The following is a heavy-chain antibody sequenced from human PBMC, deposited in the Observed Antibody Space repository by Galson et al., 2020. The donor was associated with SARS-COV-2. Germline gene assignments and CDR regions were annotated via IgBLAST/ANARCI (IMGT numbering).Heavy chain of an antibody. CDR2: ISAYNGHT. V-gene: IGHV1-18*04. CDR3: AGGYSSGWRSNYFYGMDV. CDR1: GYTFTSYG. J-gene: IGHJ6*02. Sequence: ASVKVTCKASGYTFTSYGISWVRQAPGQELEWMGWISAYNGHTNYAQKLQGRVTMTTDTSTSTAYMELRSLRSDDTAVYYCAGGYSSGWRSNYFYGMDVWGQGTTVTVSS. D-gene: IGHD6-19*01.